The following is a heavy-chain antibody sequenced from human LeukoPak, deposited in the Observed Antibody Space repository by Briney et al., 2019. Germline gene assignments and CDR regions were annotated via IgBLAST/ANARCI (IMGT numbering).Heavy chain of an antibody. CDR2: IYSSGTT. CDR1: GFTVSSNY. J-gene: IGHJ4*02. D-gene: IGHD1-14*01. V-gene: IGHV3-53*01. CDR3: ARGINRNYFDY. Sequence: PAGSPRLSCAASGFTVSSNYMSWVRQAPGKGLEWVSVIYSSGTTYYADSVKGRFTISRDNSKNTVYLQMNSLRAEDTAMYYCARGINRNYFDYWGQGILVTVSS.